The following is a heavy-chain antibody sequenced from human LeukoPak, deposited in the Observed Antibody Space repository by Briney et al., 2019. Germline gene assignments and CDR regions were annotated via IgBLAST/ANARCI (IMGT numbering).Heavy chain of an antibody. D-gene: IGHD5-12*01. CDR1: GFTFNNYA. CDR3: ARDSNWGGYDSRRGFDY. Sequence: GGSLRLSCATSGFTFNNYAMSWVRQAPGKGLEWVSAISSTGIAAYYADSVKGRFTISRDNSKNTLYLQMNSLRAEDTAVYYCARDSNWGGYDSRRGFDYWGQGTLVTVSS. V-gene: IGHV3-23*01. CDR2: ISSTGIAA. J-gene: IGHJ4*02.